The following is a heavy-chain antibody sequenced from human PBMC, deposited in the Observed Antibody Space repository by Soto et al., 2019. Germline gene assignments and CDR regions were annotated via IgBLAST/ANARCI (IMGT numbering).Heavy chain of an antibody. CDR2: ISHSGRA. D-gene: IGHD3-16*02. CDR1: GFSSQTSDF. V-gene: IGHV4-38-2*02. CDR3: ARGRSFRLVGVPLHA. J-gene: IGHJ5*02. Sequence: AXETLPRRARDSGFSSQTSDFGGWIRQPPGKGLEWIGLISHSGRAISHPSFASRATISLDTTNNAFSLTLKYVTAADTAVYYCARGRSFRLVGVPLHAWGQGTLVTVSP.